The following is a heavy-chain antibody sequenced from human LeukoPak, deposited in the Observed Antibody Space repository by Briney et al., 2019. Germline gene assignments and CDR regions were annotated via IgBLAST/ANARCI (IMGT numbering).Heavy chain of an antibody. CDR1: GGTFSSYA. Sequence: SVKVSCKASGGTFSSYAISWVRQAPGQGLEWMGGIIPIFGTANYAQKFQGRVTITADKSTSTAYMELSSLRSEDTAVYYCASPSNHGDYVSDAFDIWGQGTMVTVSS. CDR3: ASPSNHGDYVSDAFDI. D-gene: IGHD4-17*01. J-gene: IGHJ3*02. CDR2: IIPIFGTA. V-gene: IGHV1-69*06.